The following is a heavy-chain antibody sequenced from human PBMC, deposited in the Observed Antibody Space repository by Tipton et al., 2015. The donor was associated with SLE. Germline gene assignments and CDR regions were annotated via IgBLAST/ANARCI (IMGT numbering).Heavy chain of an antibody. V-gene: IGHV4-39*07. CDR1: GGSISSSTSF. CDR2: IYNRGGT. J-gene: IGHJ4*02. CDR3: ARADGATGLDS. D-gene: IGHD5-12*01. Sequence: GLVKPSETLSLTCSVSGGSISSSTSFWDWIRQPPGKGLEWIGSIYNRGGTHYNPSLKSRVTVSMDTSKNQFSLKLNSVTAADTAVYYCARADGATGLDSWGQGTLVAVSS.